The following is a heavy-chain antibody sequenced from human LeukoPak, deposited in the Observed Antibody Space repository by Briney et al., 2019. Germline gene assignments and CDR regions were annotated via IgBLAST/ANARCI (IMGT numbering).Heavy chain of an antibody. V-gene: IGHV3-64*01. CDR3: ARDRYSGYDSGADY. CDR1: GFTFSSHG. Sequence: GGSLRLSCAASGFTFSSHGMHGVRQAPGKGLEYVSGVSSDGGSTHYANSVKGRFTISRDNSKNTLYLQMGILRAEDMAVYYCARDRYSGYDSGADYWGQGTLVTVPS. D-gene: IGHD5-12*01. CDR2: VSSDGGST. J-gene: IGHJ4*02.